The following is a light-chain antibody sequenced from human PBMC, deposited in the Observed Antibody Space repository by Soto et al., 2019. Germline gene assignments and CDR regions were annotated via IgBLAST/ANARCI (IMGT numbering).Light chain of an antibody. CDR3: CSYAGSYALYV. CDR1: SSDVGGYNF. Sequence: QSALTQPRSVSGSPGQSVAISCTGTSSDVGGYNFVSWYQQHPGKAPKLMIYDVNNRPSGVPDRFSGSKSGNTASLTISGLQAEDEADYYCCSYAGSYALYVFGTGTQLTVL. V-gene: IGLV2-11*01. CDR2: DVN. J-gene: IGLJ1*01.